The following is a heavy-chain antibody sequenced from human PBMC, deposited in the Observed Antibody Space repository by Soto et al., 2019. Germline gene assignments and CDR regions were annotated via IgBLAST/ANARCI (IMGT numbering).Heavy chain of an antibody. J-gene: IGHJ5*02. CDR1: GFTFSNYG. V-gene: IGHV3-30*18. CDR2: ISYDGSNK. CDR3: AKGDWFDP. Sequence: QVQLVESGGGVVQPGRSLRLSCAASGFTFSNYGMHWVRQAPGKGLEWVAVISYDGSNKYYADSVKGRFSISRDNSTNTLYLQMTSLRAEDTAVYYCAKGDWFDPWGQGTLVTVSS.